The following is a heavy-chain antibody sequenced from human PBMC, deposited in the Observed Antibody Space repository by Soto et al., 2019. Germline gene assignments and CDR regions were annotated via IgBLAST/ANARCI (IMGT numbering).Heavy chain of an antibody. D-gene: IGHD6-6*01. CDR3: ASGDSSSSRYYYYGMDV. CDR2: INHSGST. Sequence: SETLSLTCAVYGGSFIGYYWSWIRQPPGKGLEWIGEINHSGSTNYNPSLKSRVTISVDTSKNQFSLKLSSVTAADTAVYYCASGDSSSSRYYYYGMDVWGQGTTVTVSS. V-gene: IGHV4-34*01. CDR1: GGSFIGYY. J-gene: IGHJ6*02.